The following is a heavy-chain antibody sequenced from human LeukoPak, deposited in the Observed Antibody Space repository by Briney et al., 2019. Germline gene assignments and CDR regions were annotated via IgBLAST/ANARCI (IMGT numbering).Heavy chain of an antibody. J-gene: IGHJ4*02. CDR2: ISSSGSTI. Sequence: GGSLRLSCAASAFTFSDYYMSWIRQAPGKGLEWVSYISSSGSTIYYADSVKGRFTISRDNAKNSLYLQMNSLRAEDTAVYYCARYYGSGSYACDYWGQGTLVTVSS. CDR1: AFTFSDYY. V-gene: IGHV3-11*01. D-gene: IGHD3-10*01. CDR3: ARYYGSGSYACDY.